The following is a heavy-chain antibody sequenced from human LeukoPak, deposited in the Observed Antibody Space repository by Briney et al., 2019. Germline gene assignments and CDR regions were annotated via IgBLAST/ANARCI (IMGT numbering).Heavy chain of an antibody. V-gene: IGHV4-61*02. CDR1: GGSISSGTYY. D-gene: IGHD6-13*01. CDR3: AREGAAYSSSWYSSVDYWFDP. CDR2: IYTSGST. J-gene: IGHJ5*02. Sequence: SETLSLTCTVSGGSISSGTYYWSWIRQPAGKGLEWIGRIYTSGSTNYNPSLKSRVTISVDTPKNQFSLKLSSVTAADTAVYYCAREGAAYSSSWYSSVDYWFDPWGQGTLVTVSS.